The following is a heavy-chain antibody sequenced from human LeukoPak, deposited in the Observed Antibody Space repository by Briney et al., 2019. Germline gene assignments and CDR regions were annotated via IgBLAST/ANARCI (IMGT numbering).Heavy chain of an antibody. V-gene: IGHV3-7*01. CDR2: IKQGGSEK. CDR1: GFKFSSNG. D-gene: IGHD4-17*01. Sequence: GGSLRLSCAASGFKFSSNGMSWVRQAPGKGLEWVANIKQGGSEKYYVDSVKGRFTISRDNAKNSLYLQMNSLRAEDTAVYYCAREGPSVTPYYWGQGTLVTVSS. J-gene: IGHJ4*02. CDR3: AREGPSVTPYY.